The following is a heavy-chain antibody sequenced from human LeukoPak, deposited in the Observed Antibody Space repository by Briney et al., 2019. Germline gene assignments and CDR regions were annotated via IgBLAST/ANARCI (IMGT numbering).Heavy chain of an antibody. CDR1: GYTFTGYY. Sequence: ASVKVSCKASGYTFTGYYMHWVRQAPGQGLEWMGWINPNSGGTNYAQKFQGRVTMTRDTSISTAYMELSRLRSDDTAAYYCARGGTRITMIVVVISDWFDPWGQGTLVTVSS. J-gene: IGHJ5*02. V-gene: IGHV1-2*02. D-gene: IGHD3-22*01. CDR3: ARGGTRITMIVVVISDWFDP. CDR2: INPNSGGT.